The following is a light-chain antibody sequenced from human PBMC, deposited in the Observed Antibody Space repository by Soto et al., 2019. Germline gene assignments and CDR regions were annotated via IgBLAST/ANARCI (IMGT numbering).Light chain of an antibody. Sequence: DIQMTQSPSSLSASVGDRVTITCRASQDIRHDLAWYQQRPGKVPTLLIYAASTLQSGVPSRFSGSGSGTDYTLTISSLQPEDVATYYCHSYNTAAFTFGPGTKVDIK. J-gene: IGKJ3*01. V-gene: IGKV1-27*01. CDR1: QDIRHD. CDR3: HSYNTAAFT. CDR2: AAS.